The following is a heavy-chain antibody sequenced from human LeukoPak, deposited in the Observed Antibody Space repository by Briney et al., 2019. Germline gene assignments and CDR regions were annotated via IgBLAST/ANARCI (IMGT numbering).Heavy chain of an antibody. CDR3: ARDGGIFCTSSCYNYYYYAMDV. Sequence: GASVRVSCKASGGTFSSYAISWVRQAPGQGLEWMGGIIPIFGSANYAQKFQGRITITADESTSTAYMELSGLRSEDTAVYYCARDGGIFCTSSCYNYYYYAMDVWGQGTTVTVSS. D-gene: IGHD2-2*02. CDR1: GGTFSSYA. V-gene: IGHV1-69*13. CDR2: IIPIFGSA. J-gene: IGHJ6*02.